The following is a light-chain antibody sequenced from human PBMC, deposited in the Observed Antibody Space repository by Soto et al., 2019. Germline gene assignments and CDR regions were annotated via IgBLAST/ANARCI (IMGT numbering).Light chain of an antibody. CDR3: SSYTSSSLWV. CDR1: SSDVGGYNY. CDR2: DVS. J-gene: IGLJ3*02. V-gene: IGLV2-14*01. Sequence: QSVLTQPASVSGSPGQSITISCTGTSSDVGGYNYVSWYQQHPGKAPKLVIYDVSNRPSGVSNRFSGSKSGNTASLTISGLQAEDEADYYCSSYTSSSLWVFGGGTKLTVL.